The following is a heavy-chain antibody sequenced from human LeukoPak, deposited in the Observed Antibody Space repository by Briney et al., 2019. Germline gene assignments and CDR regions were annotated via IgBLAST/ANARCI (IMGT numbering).Heavy chain of an antibody. D-gene: IGHD7-27*01. CDR2: IRYDGSNK. J-gene: IGHJ4*02. V-gene: IGHV3-30*02. CDR3: AKGDVSVTREFDY. Sequence: GGSLRLSCAASGITFSRYGMHWVRQAPGKGLEWVAFIRYDGSNKYYADSVKGRFTISRDNSKNTLYLQMNRLRAEDTAVYYCAKGDVSVTREFDYWGQGTLVTVSS. CDR1: GITFSRYG.